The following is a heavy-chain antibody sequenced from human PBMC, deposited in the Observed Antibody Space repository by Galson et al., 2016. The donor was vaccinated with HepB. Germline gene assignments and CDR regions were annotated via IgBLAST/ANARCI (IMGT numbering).Heavy chain of an antibody. V-gene: IGHV1-46*01. D-gene: IGHD6-13*01. Sequence: SVKVSCKASGYTFTSYYVYWVRQAPGRGLEWVGVINPTGGSTDFAPRFQDRVTLTRDTSTGTVYMELTSLTSDDTAVYYCARDYGAGGSYYFGYWGPGTLITVSS. J-gene: IGHJ4*02. CDR3: ARDYGAGGSYYFGY. CDR1: GYTFTSYY. CDR2: INPTGGST.